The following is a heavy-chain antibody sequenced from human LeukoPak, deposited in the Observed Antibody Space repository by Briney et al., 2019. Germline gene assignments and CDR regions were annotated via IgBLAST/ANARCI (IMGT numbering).Heavy chain of an antibody. CDR1: GFTFSSYG. CDR2: IRYDGSNK. J-gene: IGHJ4*02. CDR3: ATVGKEWSLYYFDY. D-gene: IGHD3-3*01. V-gene: IGHV3-30*02. Sequence: GGSLRLSCAASGFTFSSYGMHWVRQAPGKGLEWVAFIRYDGSNKYYADSVKGRFTISRDNSKNTLYLQMNSLRAEDTAVYYCATVGKEWSLYYFDYWGQGTLVTVSS.